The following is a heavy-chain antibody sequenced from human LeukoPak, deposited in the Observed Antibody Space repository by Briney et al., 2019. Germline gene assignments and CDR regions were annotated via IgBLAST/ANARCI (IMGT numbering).Heavy chain of an antibody. J-gene: IGHJ4*02. CDR3: ARYLGSSSWYDY. D-gene: IGHD6-13*01. CDR1: GGSFSGYY. V-gene: IGHV4-34*01. Sequence: PSETLSLTCAVYGGSFSGYYWSWIRQPPGKGLEWIGEINHSGSTYYNPSLKSRVTISVDTSKNQFSLKLSSVTAADTAVYYCARYLGSSSWYDYRGQGTLVTVSS. CDR2: INHSGST.